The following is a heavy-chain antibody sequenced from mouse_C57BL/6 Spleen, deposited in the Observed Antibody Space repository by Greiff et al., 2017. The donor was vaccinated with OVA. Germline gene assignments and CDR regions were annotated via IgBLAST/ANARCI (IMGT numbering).Heavy chain of an antibody. CDR1: GYTFTSYS. D-gene: IGHD1-1*02. V-gene: IGHV1-4*01. J-gene: IGHJ2*01. CDR2: INPSSGYT. Sequence: VQLQQSGAELVRPGASVKLSCKASGYTFTSYSMHWVKQRPGQGLEWIGYINPSSGYTKYNQKFKDKATLTADKSSSTAYMQLSSLTSEDAAVYYCARGRVLSYIDDWGQGTTLTVSS. CDR3: ARGRVLSYIDD.